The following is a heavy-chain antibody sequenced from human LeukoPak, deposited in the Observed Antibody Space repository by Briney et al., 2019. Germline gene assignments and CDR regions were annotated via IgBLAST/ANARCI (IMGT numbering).Heavy chain of an antibody. Sequence: ASVKVSCKASGYTFTSYSISWVRQAPGQGLEWMGWISAYNGNTNYAQKLQGRVTMTTDTSTSTAYMELRSLRSDDTAVYYCARDNIVVVPAAIDYWGQGTLVTVSS. J-gene: IGHJ4*02. CDR2: ISAYNGNT. D-gene: IGHD2-2*01. CDR1: GYTFTSYS. CDR3: ARDNIVVVPAAIDY. V-gene: IGHV1-18*01.